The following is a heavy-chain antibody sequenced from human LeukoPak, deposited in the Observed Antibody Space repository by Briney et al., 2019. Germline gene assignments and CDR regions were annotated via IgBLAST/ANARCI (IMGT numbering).Heavy chain of an antibody. D-gene: IGHD3-16*01. CDR1: AFSFSNYS. Sequence: GGSLRLSCAASAFSFSNYSMIWVRQAPGKGLEWVSHISSGFTTIYYADSVKGRFTISRDNAKNSLYLQMNSLRAEDTAVYYCAGGSAFDIWGQGTMVTVSS. CDR2: ISSGFTTI. V-gene: IGHV3-48*01. J-gene: IGHJ3*02. CDR3: AGGSAFDI.